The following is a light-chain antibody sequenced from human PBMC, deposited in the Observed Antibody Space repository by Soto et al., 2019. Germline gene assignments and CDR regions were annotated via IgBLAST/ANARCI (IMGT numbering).Light chain of an antibody. CDR3: QQTNSLPYT. CDR2: ATS. CDR1: QDISNW. V-gene: IGKV1-12*01. Sequence: DIQMTQSPYSVSASVGDRVTITCRASQDISNWLVWYQQKPGKAPKLLIYATSSLQSGVPSRFSGSGSGTDFTLTISSLQPEDVATYYCQQTNSLPYTFGQGTKLEIK. J-gene: IGKJ2*01.